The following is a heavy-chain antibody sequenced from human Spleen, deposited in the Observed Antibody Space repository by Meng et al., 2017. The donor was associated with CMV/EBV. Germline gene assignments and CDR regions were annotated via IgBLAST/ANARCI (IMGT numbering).Heavy chain of an antibody. CDR3: ASDSYGGSSLVFDY. Sequence: GESLQISCAASEFTFSSYSLSWVRQAPGKGLEWGSYLSSSSTTIYYADSVKGRFTISRDNAKNSLYLQMNSLRAEDTAVYYCASDSYGGSSLVFDYWGQGTLVTVSS. V-gene: IGHV3-48*04. D-gene: IGHD2-15*01. CDR1: EFTFSSYS. CDR2: LSSSSTTI. J-gene: IGHJ4*02.